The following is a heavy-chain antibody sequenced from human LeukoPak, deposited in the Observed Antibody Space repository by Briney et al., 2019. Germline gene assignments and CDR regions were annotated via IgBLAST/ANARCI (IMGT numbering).Heavy chain of an antibody. CDR3: ARLPLRSIAVGYYGMDV. CDR2: SNHSGST. V-gene: IGHV4-34*01. D-gene: IGHD6-6*01. Sequence: NPSETLSLTCAVYGGSFSGYYWSWIRQPPGKGLEWLGESNHSGSTNYNPSLKSRVTISVDTSKNQFSLKLSSVTAADTAVYYCARLPLRSIAVGYYGMDVWGQGTTVTVSS. J-gene: IGHJ6*02. CDR1: GGSFSGYY.